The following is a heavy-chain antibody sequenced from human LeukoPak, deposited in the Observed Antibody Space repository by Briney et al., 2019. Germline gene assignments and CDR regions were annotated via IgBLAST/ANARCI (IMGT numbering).Heavy chain of an antibody. CDR2: ISYDGSNK. CDR3: ARDGYCSGGSCYSSLDY. Sequence: GGSLRLSCAASGFTFSSYAMHWVRQAPGKGLEWVAVISYDGSNKYYADSVKGRFTISRDNSKNTLYLQMNSLRAEDTAVYYCARDGYCSGGSCYSSLDYWGQGTLVTVSS. V-gene: IGHV3-30-3*01. CDR1: GFTFSSYA. J-gene: IGHJ4*02. D-gene: IGHD2-15*01.